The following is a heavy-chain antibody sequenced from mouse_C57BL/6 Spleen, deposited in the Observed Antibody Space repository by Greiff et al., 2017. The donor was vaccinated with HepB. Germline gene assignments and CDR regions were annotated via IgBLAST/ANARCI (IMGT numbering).Heavy chain of an antibody. D-gene: IGHD1-1*01. CDR3: ALYYYGSSYYFDY. CDR1: GYTFTSYW. J-gene: IGHJ2*01. V-gene: IGHV1-52*01. CDR2: IDPSDSET. Sequence: VQLKQPGAELVRPGSSVKLSCKASGYTFTSYWMHWVKQRPIQGLEWIGNIDPSDSETHYNQKFKDKATLTVDKSSSTAYMQLSSLTSEDSAVYYCALYYYGSSYYFDYWGQGTTLTVSS.